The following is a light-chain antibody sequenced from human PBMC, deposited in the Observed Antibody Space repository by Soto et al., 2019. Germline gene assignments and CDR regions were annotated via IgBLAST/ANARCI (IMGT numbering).Light chain of an antibody. CDR3: SSYAGSNKLV. CDR1: SSDIDTYNY. V-gene: IGLV2-14*01. J-gene: IGLJ2*01. CDR2: EVT. Sequence: QSVLTQPASVSGSPGQSITISCTGTSSDIDTYNYVSWYQQHPGKAPKLIIYEVTNRPSGVSNRFSGSKSGDTASLTISGLRAEDEADYYCSSYAGSNKLVFGGGTKLTVL.